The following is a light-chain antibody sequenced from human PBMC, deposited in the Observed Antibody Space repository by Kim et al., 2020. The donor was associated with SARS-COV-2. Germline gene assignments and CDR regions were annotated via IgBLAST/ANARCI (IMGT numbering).Light chain of an antibody. V-gene: IGLV3-10*01. CDR2: EDS. CDR1: ALPKKY. J-gene: IGLJ3*02. Sequence: PGQTARITCAGDALPKKYAYGYQQKSGQAPVLVIYEDSKRPSGIPERFSGSSSGTMATLTISGAQVEDEADYYCYSTDSSGNHWVFGGGTQLTVL. CDR3: YSTDSSGNHWV.